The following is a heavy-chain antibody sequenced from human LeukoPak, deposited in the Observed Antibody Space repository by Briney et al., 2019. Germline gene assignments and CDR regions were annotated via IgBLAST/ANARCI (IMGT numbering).Heavy chain of an antibody. CDR3: AKSITMIVVVITTTWFDP. J-gene: IGHJ5*02. CDR2: ISGSGGST. Sequence: GGSLRLSCAASGFTFSSYAMSWVRQAPGKGVGWVSAISGSGGSTYSADSLKGRFTISRDNSKHTLYLQMNSLRAEDTAVYYCAKSITMIVVVITTTWFDPWGQGTLVTVSS. CDR1: GFTFSSYA. V-gene: IGHV3-23*01. D-gene: IGHD3-22*01.